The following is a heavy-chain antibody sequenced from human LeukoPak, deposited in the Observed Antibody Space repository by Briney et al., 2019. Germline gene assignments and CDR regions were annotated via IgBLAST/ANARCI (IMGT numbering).Heavy chain of an antibody. CDR3: ARDAPRSANTYHYYMDV. V-gene: IGHV4-59*01. J-gene: IGHJ6*03. D-gene: IGHD4/OR15-4a*01. Sequence: SETLSLTSTVSGGSISSYQWSWLRQPPGKGLEWIGYIYYSGSTTYNPSLKSRVTISVDTSNNQFSLKLSSVTAADTAVYYCARDAPRSANTYHYYMDVWGKGTTVTVSS. CDR2: IYYSGST. CDR1: GGSISSYQ.